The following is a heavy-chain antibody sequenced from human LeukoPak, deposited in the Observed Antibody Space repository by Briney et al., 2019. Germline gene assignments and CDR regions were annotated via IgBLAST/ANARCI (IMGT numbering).Heavy chain of an antibody. D-gene: IGHD3-3*01. CDR1: GGSISSGDYY. Sequence: SQTLSLTCTVSGGSISSGDYYWSWIRQPPGKGLEWIGYIYYSGSTYYNPSLKSRVTISVGTSKNQFSLKLSSVTAADTAVYYCASYDFWSGYLDYWGQGTLVTVSS. CDR3: ASYDFWSGYLDY. CDR2: IYYSGST. J-gene: IGHJ4*02. V-gene: IGHV4-30-4*08.